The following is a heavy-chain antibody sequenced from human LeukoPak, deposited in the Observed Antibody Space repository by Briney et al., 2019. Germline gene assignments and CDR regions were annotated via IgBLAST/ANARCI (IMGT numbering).Heavy chain of an antibody. CDR2: ISRGSGTT. CDR3: ARDRYSGNGNALQH. D-gene: IGHD5-12*01. J-gene: IGHJ1*01. V-gene: IGHV3-23*01. Sequence: PGGSLRLSCAGSGFTFSNYAMSWVRQAPGKGLEWVSGISRGSGTTYYADFVKGRFTLSRDDSKDTLSLQMNELRAEDTAVYYCARDRYSGNGNALQHWGQGTLVTV. CDR1: GFTFSNYA.